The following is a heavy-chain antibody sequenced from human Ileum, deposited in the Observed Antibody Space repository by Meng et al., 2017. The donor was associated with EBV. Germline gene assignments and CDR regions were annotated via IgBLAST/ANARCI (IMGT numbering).Heavy chain of an antibody. V-gene: IGHV2-5*02. D-gene: IGHD7-27*01. J-gene: IGHJ4*02. CDR3: AHFDKNWVPLDY. CDR1: RFSLSTSGVG. Sequence: QNTLQESGPTLVKPTQTLTMTRTFSRFSLSTSGVGVGWIRQPPGKALEWLALIYWDDDKRYSPSLKSRLTITKDTSKNQVVLTMTNMDPVDTATYYCAHFDKNWVPLDYWAQGTLVPSPQ. CDR2: IYWDDDK.